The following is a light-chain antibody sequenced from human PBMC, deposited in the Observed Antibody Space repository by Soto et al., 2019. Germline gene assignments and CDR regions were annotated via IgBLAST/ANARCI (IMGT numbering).Light chain of an antibody. CDR3: QQRSNWPPT. CDR1: QSVSSY. CDR2: DES. J-gene: IGKJ2*01. Sequence: EIVLTQSPATLSLSPGERATLSCRASQSVSSYLAWYQQKPGQAPRPLIYDESNRATGLPARFSGSGSGTDFPLTISRLEPEDFAVYYCQQRSNWPPTFGQGTKLQIK. V-gene: IGKV3-11*01.